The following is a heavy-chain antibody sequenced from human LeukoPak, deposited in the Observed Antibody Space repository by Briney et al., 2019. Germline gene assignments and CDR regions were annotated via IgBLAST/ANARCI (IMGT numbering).Heavy chain of an antibody. CDR3: AKGWRGSGGPYYFDY. V-gene: IGHV3-23*01. CDR1: GFTFSSYA. CDR2: ISGSGGST. J-gene: IGHJ4*02. Sequence: PGGSLRLSCAASGFTFSSYAMSWVRQAPGKGLEWVSAISGSGGSTYYADSVKGRFTISRDNSKNTLYLQMNSLRAEDTAVYYCAKGWRGSGGPYYFDYWGQGTLVTVSS. D-gene: IGHD2-15*01.